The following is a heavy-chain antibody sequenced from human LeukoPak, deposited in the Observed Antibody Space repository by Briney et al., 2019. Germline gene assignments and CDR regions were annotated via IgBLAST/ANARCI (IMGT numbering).Heavy chain of an antibody. CDR2: INPSGGST. J-gene: IGHJ4*02. D-gene: IGHD6-19*01. V-gene: IGHV1-46*01. Sequence: EASVKVSFKASGYTFTSYYMHWVRQPPGQGLEWMGIINPSGGSTSYAQKFQGRVTMTRDTSTSTVYMELRSLRSEDTAVYYCARDQSPYSSGWLNWGQGTLVTVSS. CDR3: ARDQSPYSSGWLN. CDR1: GYTFTSYY.